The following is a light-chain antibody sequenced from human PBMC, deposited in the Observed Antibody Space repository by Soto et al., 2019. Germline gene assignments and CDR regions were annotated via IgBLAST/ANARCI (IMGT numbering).Light chain of an antibody. V-gene: IGKV1-6*01. Sequence: AIQLTQSPSSLYASVGDRVTITCRASQAIRTALGWYQQKPGKVPKLLIYAASILQSGVPSRFSGSGSGTDFTLTISSLQADDFATYYCQQYNSYSWAFGQGTKVDIK. CDR3: QQYNSYSWA. CDR1: QAIRTA. J-gene: IGKJ1*01. CDR2: AAS.